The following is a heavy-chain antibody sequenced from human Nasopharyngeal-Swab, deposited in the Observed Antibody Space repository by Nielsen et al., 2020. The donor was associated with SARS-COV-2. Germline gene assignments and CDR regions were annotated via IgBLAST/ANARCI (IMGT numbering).Heavy chain of an antibody. Sequence: EGSVRLSCTVAGFTFSSYCMHWVRQAPGKGLEWVAVIWYDGSYKYYEDSVKGRFTISRDNSKNTLYLEMNNLRVEDTAVYYCARDRVGWLQLSPDAFDIWGQGTMVTVSS. V-gene: IGHV3-33*01. CDR3: ARDRVGWLQLSPDAFDI. CDR1: GFTFSSYC. D-gene: IGHD5-24*01. CDR2: IWYDGSYK. J-gene: IGHJ3*02.